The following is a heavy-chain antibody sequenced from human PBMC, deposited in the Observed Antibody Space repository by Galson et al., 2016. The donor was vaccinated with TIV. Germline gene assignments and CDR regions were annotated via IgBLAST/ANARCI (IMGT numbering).Heavy chain of an antibody. D-gene: IGHD1-26*01. Sequence: LRLSCAASGFTFKDYEMNWIRQSPGRGLEWLAYISTTPYTIYYADSAKGRFTISRDNAKNPVYLQMNSLRAEDTALYYCARTVGALNYFDYWGQGTLVIVSS. CDR3: ARTVGALNYFDY. J-gene: IGHJ4*02. V-gene: IGHV3-48*03. CDR2: ISTTPYTI. CDR1: GFTFKDYE.